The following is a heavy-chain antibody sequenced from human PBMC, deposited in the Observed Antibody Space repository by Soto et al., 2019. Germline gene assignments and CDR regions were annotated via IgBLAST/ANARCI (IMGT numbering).Heavy chain of an antibody. CDR2: IYYSGST. CDR3: ARERPDGSRLDP. D-gene: IGHD6-13*01. J-gene: IGHJ5*02. V-gene: IGHV4-30-4*01. Sequence: SETLSLTCAVSGGSISSGGYSWSWIRQPPGKGLEWIGYIYYSGSTYYNPSLKSRVTISVDTSKNQFSLKLGSVTAADTAVYYCARERPDGSRLDPWGQGTLVTVSS. CDR1: GGSISSGGYS.